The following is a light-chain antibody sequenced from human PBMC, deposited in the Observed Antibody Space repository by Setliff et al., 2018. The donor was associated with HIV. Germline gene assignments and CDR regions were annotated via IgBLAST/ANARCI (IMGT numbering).Light chain of an antibody. V-gene: IGLV2-14*03. CDR3: SSYTTNSDV. Sequence: QSALTQPASVSGSPGQSITISCPAATSDVGGFTYVSWYQQHPGNAPNLMISDVTHRPSGVSNRFSGSKSGNTASLTIAGLHAEDEADYYCSSYTTNSDVFGGGTNFTVL. CDR2: DVT. J-gene: IGLJ3*02. CDR1: TSDVGGFTY.